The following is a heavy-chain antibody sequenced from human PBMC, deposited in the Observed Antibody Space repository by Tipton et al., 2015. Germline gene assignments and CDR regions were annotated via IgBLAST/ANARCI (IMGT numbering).Heavy chain of an antibody. CDR3: ARASSRYNRWAWPDP. D-gene: IGHD3-16*02. Sequence: RSLRLSCAASGFPFNTYGMHWVRQAPGKGLEWVAFILYDGSQSYYADSVKGRFSISRDNSMNTVLLQMDSLRPEDTAMYFCARASSRYNRWAWPDPWGQGTLVSVSS. CDR2: ILYDGSQS. CDR1: GFPFNTYG. J-gene: IGHJ5*02. V-gene: IGHV3-30*03.